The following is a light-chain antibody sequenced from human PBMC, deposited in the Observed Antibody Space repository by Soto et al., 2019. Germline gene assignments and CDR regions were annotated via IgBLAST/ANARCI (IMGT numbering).Light chain of an antibody. CDR3: QQRRNWQVT. V-gene: IGKV3-11*01. J-gene: IGKJ5*01. CDR2: DAS. Sequence: DIVLTQYPVILSLSPGERATLSCRASQSVSTYLAWYQQKPGQAPRLLIYDASNRATGITARFSGSGSGTDFTLTISSLEPEDFAVYYCQQRRNWQVTFGQGTRLDIK. CDR1: QSVSTY.